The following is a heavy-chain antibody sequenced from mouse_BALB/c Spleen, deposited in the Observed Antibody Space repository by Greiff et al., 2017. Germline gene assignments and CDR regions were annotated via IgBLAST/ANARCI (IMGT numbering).Heavy chain of an antibody. D-gene: IGHD2-14*01. V-gene: IGHV2-2*02. CDR3: ASPLYYRYDVDYAMDY. Sequence: VQLQQSGPGLVQPSQSLSITCTVSGFSLTSYGVHWVRQSPGKGLEWLGVIWSGGSTDYNAAFISRLSISKDNSKSQVFFKMNSLQANDTAIYYCASPLYYRYDVDYAMDYWGQGTSVTASS. CDR1: GFSLTSYG. J-gene: IGHJ4*01. CDR2: IWSGGST.